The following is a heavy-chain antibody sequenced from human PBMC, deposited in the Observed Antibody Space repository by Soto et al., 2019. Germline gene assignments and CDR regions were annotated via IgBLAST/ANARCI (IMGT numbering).Heavy chain of an antibody. J-gene: IGHJ5*02. D-gene: IGHD3-3*01. V-gene: IGHV3-9*01. CDR3: AKDLGTDYDFWSGYYKHGAADSYNWFDP. Sequence: GGSLRLSCAASGFTFDDYAMHWVRQAPGKGLEWVSGISWNSGSIGYADSVKGRFTISRDNAKNSLYLEMNSLRAEDTALYYCAKDLGTDYDFWSGYYKHGAADSYNWFDPWGQGTLVTVSS. CDR1: GFTFDDYA. CDR2: ISWNSGSI.